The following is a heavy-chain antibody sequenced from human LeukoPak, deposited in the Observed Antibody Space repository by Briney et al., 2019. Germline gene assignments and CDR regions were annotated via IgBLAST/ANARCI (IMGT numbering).Heavy chain of an antibody. CDR1: GYTFSGYY. D-gene: IGHD6-13*01. Sequence: ASVKVSCKASGYTFSGYYMHWVRQAPGQGLEWMGGIIPIFGTANYAQKFQGRVTITADESTSTAYMELSSLRSEDTAVYYCASSIAAAGTVGSFDYWGQGTLVTVSS. CDR3: ASSIAAAGTVGSFDY. V-gene: IGHV1-69*13. J-gene: IGHJ4*02. CDR2: IIPIFGTA.